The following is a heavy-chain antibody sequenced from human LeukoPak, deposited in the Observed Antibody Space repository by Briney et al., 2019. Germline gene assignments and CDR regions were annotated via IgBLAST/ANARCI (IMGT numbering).Heavy chain of an antibody. J-gene: IGHJ6*03. V-gene: IGHV4-34*01. D-gene: IGHD6-13*01. CDR3: ARGRSSWYRGYYYYYMDV. CDR2: INHSGST. Sequence: SETLSLTCAVYGGSFSGYYWSWIRQPPGKGLEWIGEINHSGSTNYNPSLKSRVTISVDTSKNQFSLKLSSVTAADTAVYYCARGRSSWYRGYYYYYMDVWGKGTTVTVSS. CDR1: GGSFSGYY.